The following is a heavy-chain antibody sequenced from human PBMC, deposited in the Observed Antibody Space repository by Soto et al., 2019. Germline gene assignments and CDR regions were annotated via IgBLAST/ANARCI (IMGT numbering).Heavy chain of an antibody. Sequence: QVQLVQSGAEVTEPGASVKLSCKTSGYTFSTYGLSWVRQAPGQGLEWMGWTVATSGSTIYAQKFQGRVTVTTDRSTNTGYLELRSLTSDDTALYYCERVAGYGSGSRHFDNWGQGTLVTVSS. CDR3: ERVAGYGSGSRHFDN. J-gene: IGHJ4*02. D-gene: IGHD3-10*01. CDR2: TVATSGST. CDR1: GYTFSTYG. V-gene: IGHV1-18*01.